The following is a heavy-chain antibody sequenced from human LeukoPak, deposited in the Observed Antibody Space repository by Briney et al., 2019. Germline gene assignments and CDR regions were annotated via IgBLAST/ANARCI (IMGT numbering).Heavy chain of an antibody. Sequence: PGGSLRLSCAASRFTFSSYWMHWVRQAPGKGLVWVSRINSDGSSTIYADSVKGRFTISRDNAKNTLYLQMNSLRAEDTAVYYCARDPPYGSGSYWFDPWGQGTLVTVSS. CDR3: ARDPPYGSGSYWFDP. V-gene: IGHV3-74*01. D-gene: IGHD3-10*01. CDR1: RFTFSSYW. J-gene: IGHJ5*02. CDR2: INSDGSST.